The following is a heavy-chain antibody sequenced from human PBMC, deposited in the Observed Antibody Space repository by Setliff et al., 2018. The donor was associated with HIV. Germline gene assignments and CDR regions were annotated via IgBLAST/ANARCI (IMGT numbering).Heavy chain of an antibody. V-gene: IGHV3-11*06. J-gene: IGHJ4*02. CDR3: ARDSGVWAGFSSGWY. CDR1: GFVFSDYY. CDR2: ISSRSSDI. Sequence: GGSLRLSCVASGFVFSDYYMTWIRQVPGKGLEWVSSISSRSSDIYYADAVKGRFTVSRDNAKNSLFLQMHSLRAEDTAIYYCARDSGVWAGFSSGWYWGQGTLVTVSS. D-gene: IGHD6-19*01.